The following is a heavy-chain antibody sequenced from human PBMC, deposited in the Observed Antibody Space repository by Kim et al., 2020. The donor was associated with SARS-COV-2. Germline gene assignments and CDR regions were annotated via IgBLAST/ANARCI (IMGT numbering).Heavy chain of an antibody. J-gene: IGHJ5*02. Sequence: SETLSLTCTVSGGSISSSSYYWGWIRQPPGKGLEWIGSIYYSGSTYYNPSLKSRVTISVDTSKNQFSLKLSSVTAADTAVYYCASHTVLRFLEWLEMSSWFDPWGQGTLVTVSS. CDR1: GGSISSSSYY. CDR3: ASHTVLRFLEWLEMSSWFDP. CDR2: IYYSGST. D-gene: IGHD3-3*01. V-gene: IGHV4-39*01.